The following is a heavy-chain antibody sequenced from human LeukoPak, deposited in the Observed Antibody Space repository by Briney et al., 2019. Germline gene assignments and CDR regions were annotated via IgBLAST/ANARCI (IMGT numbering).Heavy chain of an antibody. CDR1: GYTFTSYG. D-gene: IGHD6-13*01. Sequence: GASVKVSCKASGYTFTSYGISWVRQAPGQGLEWMGWISAYNGNTNYAQKLQGRVTLTTDTSTSTAYMELRGLRSDDTAVYYCARDQQFGIAAAAYYFDYWGQGTLVTVSS. CDR2: ISAYNGNT. CDR3: ARDQQFGIAAAAYYFDY. J-gene: IGHJ4*02. V-gene: IGHV1-18*01.